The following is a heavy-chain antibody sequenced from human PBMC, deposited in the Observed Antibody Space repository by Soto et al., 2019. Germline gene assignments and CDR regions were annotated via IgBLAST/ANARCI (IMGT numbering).Heavy chain of an antibody. J-gene: IGHJ4*02. CDR3: TTTAGINMIVVKDTIDF. V-gene: IGHV3-15*01. Sequence: EVQLVESGGGLVKPGGSLRLSCAASGFTFSNTWMTWVRQAPGKGLEWVGRIKSKTHGGTTDYAAPVKGRFTISRDDSENTLYLQMNSLRTEDTAVYYCTTTAGINMIVVKDTIDFWGQGTLVTVSS. CDR1: GFTFSNTW. CDR2: IKSKTHGGTT. D-gene: IGHD3-22*01.